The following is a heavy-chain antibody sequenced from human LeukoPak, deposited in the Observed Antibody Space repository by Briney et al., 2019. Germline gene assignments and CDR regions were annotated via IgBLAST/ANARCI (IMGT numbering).Heavy chain of an antibody. V-gene: IGHV5-51*01. CDR2: ISPTDSDT. J-gene: IGHJ4*02. CDR1: GYSFTTYW. D-gene: IGHD2/OR15-2a*01. Sequence: GESLKISCXGSGYSFTTYWIGWVRQMPGKGLKWMWIISPTDSDTKYNPSFQAQVTMSADKSISTAYLQWTRLKASDTAIYYCARLNSPSYFDYWGQGTLVIVSS. CDR3: ARLNSPSYFDY.